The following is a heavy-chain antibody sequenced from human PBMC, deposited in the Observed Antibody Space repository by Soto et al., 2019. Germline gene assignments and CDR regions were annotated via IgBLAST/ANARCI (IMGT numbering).Heavy chain of an antibody. CDR2: ISSSSSYI. V-gene: IGHV3-21*01. J-gene: IGHJ6*04. CDR1: GFTFSSYS. CDR3: ARDQAARPQMDV. D-gene: IGHD6-6*01. Sequence: EVQLVESGGGLVKPGGSLRLSCAASGFTFSSYSMNWVRQAPGKGLEWVSSISSSSSYIYYEDSVKGRFTISRDNAKNSLYLQMNSLRAEDTAVYYCARDQAARPQMDVWGKGTTVTVSS.